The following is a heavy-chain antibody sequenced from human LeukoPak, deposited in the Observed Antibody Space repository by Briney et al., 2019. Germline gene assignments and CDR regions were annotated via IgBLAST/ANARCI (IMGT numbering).Heavy chain of an antibody. J-gene: IGHJ4*02. V-gene: IGHV4-31*03. CDR1: GASFSSGDQY. CDR3: SRGLDSRKLGY. Sequence: SETLSLTCTVSGASFSSGDQYWNWIRQSPGKGLEWIGSIHPSGTLYNNPSLESRVTMSMDTSKNQFSLNLNSVTAADTAVYFCSRGLDSRKLGYWGQGTLATVSS. D-gene: IGHD3-22*01. CDR2: IHPSGTL.